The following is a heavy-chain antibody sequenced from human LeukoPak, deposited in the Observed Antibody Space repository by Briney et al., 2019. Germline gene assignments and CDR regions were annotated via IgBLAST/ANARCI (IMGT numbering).Heavy chain of an antibody. Sequence: GGSLRLSCAASGFTFSSYTMNWVRQPPGKGLEWVSNIGTSSTTIYYADSVKGRFTISRDNSKNTLYLQMNSLTAEDTAVFYCAKDRNDTQKGLYYFDYWGQGTLVTVSS. CDR2: IGTSSTTI. CDR3: AKDRNDTQKGLYYFDY. D-gene: IGHD3-22*01. V-gene: IGHV3-48*01. J-gene: IGHJ4*02. CDR1: GFTFSSYT.